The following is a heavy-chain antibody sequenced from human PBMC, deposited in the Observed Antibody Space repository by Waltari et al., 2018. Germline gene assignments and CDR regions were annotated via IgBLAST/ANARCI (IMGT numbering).Heavy chain of an antibody. J-gene: IGHJ3*02. CDR1: GGSFSGYY. CDR2: INHSGST. V-gene: IGHV4-34*01. Sequence: QVQLQQWGAGLLKPSETLSLTCAVYGGSFSGYYWSWIRQPPGKGLEWIGEINHSGSTNYHPSLKSRVTISVDTSKNQFSLKLSSVTAADTAVYYCARGGITMMRDAFDIWGQGTMVTVSS. CDR3: ARGGITMMRDAFDI. D-gene: IGHD3-22*01.